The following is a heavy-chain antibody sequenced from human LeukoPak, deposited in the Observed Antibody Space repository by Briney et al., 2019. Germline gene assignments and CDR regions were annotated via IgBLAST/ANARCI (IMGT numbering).Heavy chain of an antibody. V-gene: IGHV3-53*01. CDR1: GFTVSSNY. CDR3: AIPHRMVRGVIKDY. D-gene: IGHD3-10*01. Sequence: GSLRLSCAASGFTVSSNYMSWVRQAPGKGLEWVSVIYSGGSTYYADSVKGRFTISRDNSKNTLYLQMNSLRAEDTAVYYCAIPHRMVRGVIKDYWGQGTLVTVSS. CDR2: IYSGGST. J-gene: IGHJ4*02.